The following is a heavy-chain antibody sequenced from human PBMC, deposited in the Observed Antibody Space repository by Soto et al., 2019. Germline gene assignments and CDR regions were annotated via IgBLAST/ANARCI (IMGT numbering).Heavy chain of an antibody. D-gene: IGHD3-22*01. J-gene: IGHJ4*02. CDR2: ISAYNGNT. V-gene: IGHV1-18*04. CDR3: ARGRGIYCYDSSAWDY. Sequence: ASVKVSCKASGYTFTSYGISWVRQAPGQGLEWMGWISAYNGNTNYAQKLQGRVTMTTDTSTSTAYMELRSLRSDDTAVYYCARGRGIYCYDSSAWDYWGRETLVTVSS. CDR1: GYTFTSYG.